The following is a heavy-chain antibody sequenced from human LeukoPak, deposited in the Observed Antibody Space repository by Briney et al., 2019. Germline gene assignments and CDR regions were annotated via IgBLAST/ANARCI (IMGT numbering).Heavy chain of an antibody. CDR3: ARGGSIAARPIDY. J-gene: IGHJ4*02. CDR2: TSSNGGST. V-gene: IGHV3-64*01. Sequence: PGGSLRLSCAASGFTFSSYAMHWVRQAPGKGLEYVSATSSNGGSTYYANSVKGRFTISRDNSKNTLFLQMGSLRAEDMAVYYCARGGSIAARPIDYWGQGTLVTVSS. CDR1: GFTFSSYA. D-gene: IGHD6-6*01.